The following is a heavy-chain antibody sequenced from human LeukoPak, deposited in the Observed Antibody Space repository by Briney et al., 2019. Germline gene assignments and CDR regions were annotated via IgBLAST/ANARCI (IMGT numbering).Heavy chain of an antibody. J-gene: IGHJ4*02. D-gene: IGHD6-19*01. V-gene: IGHV3-21*01. CDR3: ARDTSSDWYAQFLFDC. CDR1: GFNFSYYS. Sequence: GGSLRLSCAASGFNFSYYSMNWVRQAPGKGLEWVSSISSSSSSIYDADSVRGRFTISRDNAKNSLYLQMNSLRGEDTAVYYCARDTSSDWYAQFLFDCWGQGTLVTVSS. CDR2: ISSSSSSI.